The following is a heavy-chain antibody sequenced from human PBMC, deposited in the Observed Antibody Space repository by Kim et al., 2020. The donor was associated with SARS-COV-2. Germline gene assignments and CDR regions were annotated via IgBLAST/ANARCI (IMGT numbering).Heavy chain of an antibody. CDR2: IYSGGST. CDR3: ARDWAPLGYLDAFDI. J-gene: IGHJ3*02. D-gene: IGHD2-15*01. V-gene: IGHV3-53*01. CDR1: GYTVSSNY. Sequence: GGSLRLSCAASGYTVSSNYMSWVRQAPGKGLEWVSVIYSGGSTYYADSVKGRFTISRDNSKNTLYLQMNSLRAEDTAVYYCARDWAPLGYLDAFDIWGQGTMVTVSS.